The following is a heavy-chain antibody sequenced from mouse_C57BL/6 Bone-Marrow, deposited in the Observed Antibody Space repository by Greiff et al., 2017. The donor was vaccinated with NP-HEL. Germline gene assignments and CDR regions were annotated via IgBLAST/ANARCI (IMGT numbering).Heavy chain of an antibody. CDR3: ARAVYYGNYRAMDY. V-gene: IGHV1-63*01. CDR1: GYTFTNYW. D-gene: IGHD2-1*01. Sequence: QVQLQQSGAELVRPGTSVKMSCKASGYTFTNYWIGWAKQRPGHGLEWIGDIYPGGGYTNYNEKFKGKATLTADKSSSTAYMQFSSLTSEDSAIYYCARAVYYGNYRAMDYWGQGTSVTVSS. CDR2: IYPGGGYT. J-gene: IGHJ4*01.